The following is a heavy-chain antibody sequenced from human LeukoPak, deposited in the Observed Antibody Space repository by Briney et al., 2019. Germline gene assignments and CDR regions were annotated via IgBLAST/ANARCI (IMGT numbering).Heavy chain of an antibody. J-gene: IGHJ3*02. CDR2: ISVHTGNT. V-gene: IGHV1-18*01. CDR3: ARDPGYYDRSGNYWHDAFDI. CDR1: GYTFTSYG. D-gene: IGHD3-22*01. Sequence: ASVKVSCKASGYTFTSYGISWVRQAPGQGLEGMGWISVHTGNTNHAQRVQGRVTMTTDTSTNTAYMELRSLRSDDTAVYYCARDPGYYDRSGNYWHDAFDIWGQGTLVTVSS.